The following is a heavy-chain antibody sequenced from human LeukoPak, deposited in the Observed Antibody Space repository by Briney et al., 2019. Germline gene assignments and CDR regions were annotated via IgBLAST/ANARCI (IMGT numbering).Heavy chain of an antibody. D-gene: IGHD1-1*01. V-gene: IGHV3-9*01. CDR3: AASWTEAY. CDR2: ISWNSGSI. J-gene: IGHJ4*02. CDR1: GLKFDDYA. Sequence: GGSLRLSCVASGLKFDDYAMQWVRQAPGKGLEWVSGISWNSGSIAYADSVKGRFTISRDNAKNSLYLQMYSLRPEDTAFYYCAASWTEAYWGQGILVTVSS.